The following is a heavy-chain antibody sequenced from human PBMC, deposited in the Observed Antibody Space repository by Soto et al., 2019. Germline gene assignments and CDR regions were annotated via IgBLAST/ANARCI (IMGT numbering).Heavy chain of an antibody. V-gene: IGHV3-30-3*01. Sequence: GGSLRLSCAASGFTFSSYAMHWVRQAPGKGLEWVAVISYDGSNKYYADSVEGRFTISRDNSKNTLYLQMNSLRAEDTAVYYCARDQGFGGYDLNYWGQGTLVTVSS. D-gene: IGHD5-12*01. J-gene: IGHJ4*02. CDR2: ISYDGSNK. CDR3: ARDQGFGGYDLNY. CDR1: GFTFSSYA.